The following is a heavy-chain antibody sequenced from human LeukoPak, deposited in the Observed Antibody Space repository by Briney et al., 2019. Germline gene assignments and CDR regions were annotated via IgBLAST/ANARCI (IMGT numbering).Heavy chain of an antibody. CDR2: IYYSGST. Sequence: SETLSLTCTVSGGSISGSSYYWGWIRQPPGKGLEWIGSIYYSGSTYYNPSLKSRVTISVDTSKNQFSLKLNSVTATDTAVYYCARGPSIITMVRGVQIWGQGTMVTVSS. CDR1: GGSISGSSYY. V-gene: IGHV4-39*02. J-gene: IGHJ3*02. D-gene: IGHD3-10*01. CDR3: ARGPSIITMVRGVQI.